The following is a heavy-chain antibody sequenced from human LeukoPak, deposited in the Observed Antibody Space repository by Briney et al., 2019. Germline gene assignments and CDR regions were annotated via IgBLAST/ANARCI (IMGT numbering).Heavy chain of an antibody. Sequence: GASVKVSCKASGYTFTGYYMHWVRQAPGQGLEWMGWINPNSGGTNYAQKFQGRVTMTRDTSISTAYMELSRLRSDDTAVYYCARRWTGGVDWYFDLWGRGTLVTVSS. D-gene: IGHD2-8*02. V-gene: IGHV1-2*02. J-gene: IGHJ2*01. CDR1: GYTFTGYY. CDR2: INPNSGGT. CDR3: ARRWTGGVDWYFDL.